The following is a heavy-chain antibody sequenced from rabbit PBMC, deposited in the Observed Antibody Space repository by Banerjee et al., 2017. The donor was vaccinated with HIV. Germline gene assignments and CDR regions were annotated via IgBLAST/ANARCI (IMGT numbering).Heavy chain of an antibody. CDR3: ARNPGSSSHL. D-gene: IGHD8-1*01. Sequence: QEQLEESGGDLVKPEGSLTLTCKASGFSFSSSYWICWVRQAPGKGLEWIACIYADSSGSTYYASWAKGRFTISKTSSTTVTLQMTSLTAADTATYFCARNPGSSSHLWGPGTLVTDS. V-gene: IGHV1S45*01. CDR1: GFSFSSSYW. J-gene: IGHJ4*01. CDR2: IYADSSGST.